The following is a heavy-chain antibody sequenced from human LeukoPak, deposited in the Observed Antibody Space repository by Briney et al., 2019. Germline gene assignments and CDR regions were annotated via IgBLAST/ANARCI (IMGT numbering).Heavy chain of an antibody. CDR1: GFTFSTSI. J-gene: IGHJ4*02. D-gene: IGHD3-22*01. CDR3: AYDSSGYYYTPGDY. V-gene: IGHV3-30*18. Sequence: PGRSLRLSCAASGFTFSTSIMHWVRQAPGKGPEWVAVISYDGNNKYYADSVKGRFTISRDNSKSTLYVQMNSLRAEDTAVYYCAYDSSGYYYTPGDYWGQGTLVTVSS. CDR2: ISYDGNNK.